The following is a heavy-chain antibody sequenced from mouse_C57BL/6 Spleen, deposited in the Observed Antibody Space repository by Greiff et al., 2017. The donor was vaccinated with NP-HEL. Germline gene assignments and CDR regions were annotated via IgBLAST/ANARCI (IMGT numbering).Heavy chain of an antibody. D-gene: IGHD2-4*01. J-gene: IGHJ4*01. CDR1: GYSFTDYN. CDR3: ARWETPYEYDGRAYAMDY. Sequence: SGPELVKPGASVKISCKASGYSFTDYNMNWVKQSHGKSLEWIGAINPNYGTTSYNQKFKGKATLTVDQSSSTAYMQLNSLTSEDCAVYYCARWETPYEYDGRAYAMDYWGQGTSVTVSS. CDR2: INPNYGTT. V-gene: IGHV1-39*01.